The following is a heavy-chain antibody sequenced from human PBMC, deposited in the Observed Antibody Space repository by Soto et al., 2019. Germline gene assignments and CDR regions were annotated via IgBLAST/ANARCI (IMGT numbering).Heavy chain of an antibody. CDR2: IYSGGSA. CDR3: ARHGYSYGGGYFDY. Sequence: EVQLVESGGGLVQPGGSLRLSCAASGFTVSSNYMGWVRQAPGDGLEWVSVIYSGGSAYYADSVKGRFTISRDNSKNTLYLQMNSLRAEDTAVYYCARHGYSYGGGYFDYWGQGTLVTVSS. V-gene: IGHV3-66*04. CDR1: GFTVSSNY. J-gene: IGHJ4*02. D-gene: IGHD5-18*01.